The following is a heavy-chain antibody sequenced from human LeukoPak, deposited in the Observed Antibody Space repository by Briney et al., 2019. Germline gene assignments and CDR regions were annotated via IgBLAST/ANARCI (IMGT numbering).Heavy chain of an antibody. V-gene: IGHV3-23*01. CDR1: GFTFSSYA. Sequence: GGSLRLSCAASGFTFSSYAVSWVRQAPGKGLEWVSGISGSGGSTYYADSVKGRFTISRDNSKNTLYLQMNSPRAEDTAVYYCAILPGYSSSWYEVDYWGQGTLVTVSS. CDR3: AILPGYSSSWYEVDY. J-gene: IGHJ4*02. D-gene: IGHD6-13*01. CDR2: ISGSGGST.